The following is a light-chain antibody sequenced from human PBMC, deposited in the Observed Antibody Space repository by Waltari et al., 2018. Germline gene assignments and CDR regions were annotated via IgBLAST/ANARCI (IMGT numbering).Light chain of an antibody. CDR1: SSDVGSHKF. V-gene: IGLV2-23*01. Sequence: QSALTQPASVSGSPGQSITISCSGTSSDVGSHKFVSWFQQPPGKVPKLMIYESSKRPSGVSNRFSGSKSDNTASLTITGLQTEDEADYYCCSYVGGITPFLVFGGGTKVTVL. CDR3: CSYVGGITPFLV. J-gene: IGLJ2*01. CDR2: ESS.